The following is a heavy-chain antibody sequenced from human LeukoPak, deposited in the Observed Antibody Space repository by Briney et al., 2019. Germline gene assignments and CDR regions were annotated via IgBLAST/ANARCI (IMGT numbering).Heavy chain of an antibody. CDR2: IYHSGST. J-gene: IGHJ5*02. CDR1: GYSISSGYY. CDR3: ARRREDYYYDSSGYSFDP. D-gene: IGHD3-22*01. Sequence: SETLSLTCAVSGYSISSGYYWGWIRQPPGKGLEWIGSIYHSGSTYYNPSLKSRVTISVDTSKNQLSLKLSSVTAADTAVYYCARRREDYYYDSSGYSFDPWGQGTLVTVSS. V-gene: IGHV4-38-2*01.